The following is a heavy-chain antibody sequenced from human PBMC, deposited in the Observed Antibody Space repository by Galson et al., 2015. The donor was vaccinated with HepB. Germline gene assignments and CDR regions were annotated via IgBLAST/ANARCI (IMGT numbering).Heavy chain of an antibody. CDR3: ARDLDIAVAQQPTGVYYYYGMDV. V-gene: IGHV3-30*04. CDR1: GFTFSSYA. D-gene: IGHD6-19*01. Sequence: SLRLSCAASGFTFSSYAMHWVRQAPGKGLEWVAVISYDGSNKYYADSVKGRFTISRDNSKNTLYLQMNSLRAEDTAVYYCARDLDIAVAQQPTGVYYYYGMDVWGQGTTVTVSS. CDR2: ISYDGSNK. J-gene: IGHJ6*02.